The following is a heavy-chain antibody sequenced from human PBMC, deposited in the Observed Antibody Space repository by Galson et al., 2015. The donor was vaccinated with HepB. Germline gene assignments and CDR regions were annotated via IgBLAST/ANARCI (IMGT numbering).Heavy chain of an antibody. CDR1: GYTFTSYD. CDR3: ARSLISVSYDVWSGTWGYMDV. V-gene: IGHV1-8*01. Sequence: SVKVSCKASGYTFTSYDINWVRQATGQGLEWMGWMNPNSGNTGYAQKFQGRVTMTRNTSISTAYMELSSLRSEDTAVYYCARSLISVSYDVWSGTWGYMDVWGKGTTVTVSS. CDR2: MNPNSGNT. D-gene: IGHD3-3*01. J-gene: IGHJ6*03.